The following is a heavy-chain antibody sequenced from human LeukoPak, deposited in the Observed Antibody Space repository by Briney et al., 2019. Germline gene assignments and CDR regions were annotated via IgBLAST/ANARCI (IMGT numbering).Heavy chain of an antibody. CDR3: AKDPSAERGYYYYYMDV. Sequence: GGSLRLSCAASGFTFSSYEMNWVRQAPGKGLEWVSYISSSGSTIYYADSVKGRFTISRDNAKNSLYLQMNSLRAEDTAVYYCAKDPSAERGYYYYYMDVWGKGTTVTISS. D-gene: IGHD5-24*01. CDR2: ISSSGSTI. V-gene: IGHV3-48*03. J-gene: IGHJ6*03. CDR1: GFTFSSYE.